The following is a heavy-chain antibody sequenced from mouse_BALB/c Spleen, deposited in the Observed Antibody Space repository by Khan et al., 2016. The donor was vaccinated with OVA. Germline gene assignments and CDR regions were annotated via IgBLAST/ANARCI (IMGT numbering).Heavy chain of an antibody. CDR2: INPSNGYT. J-gene: IGHJ3*01. D-gene: IGHD2-14*01. CDR3: VRDGAYYRNDGWFAY. CDR1: GYTFTSYT. V-gene: IGHV1-4*01. Sequence: VELVESGAELARPGASVKMSCKASGYTFTSYTIHWIKLRPGQGLEWIGYINPSNGYTNYNQKFKDKATLTADKSSTTAYMQLGSLTSDDSAVYNSVRDGAYYRNDGWFAYWGQGTLVTVSA.